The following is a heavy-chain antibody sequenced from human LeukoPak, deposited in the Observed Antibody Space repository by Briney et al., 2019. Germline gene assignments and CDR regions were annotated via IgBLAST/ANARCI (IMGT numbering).Heavy chain of an antibody. CDR1: GFTFSDYY. V-gene: IGHV3-11*01. D-gene: IGHD2-15*01. Sequence: GGSLRLSCAASGFTFSDYYMTWVRQAPGKGLEWVSYISTSGSTIYDADSVKGRFTISRDNAKNSLYLQMNSLRVEDTAMYYCARQHRYCSGGTCYPRVGWFDPWGQGTLVTVSS. CDR3: ARQHRYCSGGTCYPRVGWFDP. J-gene: IGHJ5*02. CDR2: ISTSGSTI.